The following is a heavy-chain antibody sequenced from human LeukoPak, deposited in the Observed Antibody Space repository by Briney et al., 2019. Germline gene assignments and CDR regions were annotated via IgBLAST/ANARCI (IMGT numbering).Heavy chain of an antibody. Sequence: SETLSLTCTVSGGSISSYYWSWIRQPARKGLEWIGRIYTSGSANYNPSLTSRVTISVDTSRNQFSLKLSSVTAADTAVYYCARHGGGYAFDNWGQGTLVTVSS. CDR3: ARHGGGYAFDN. J-gene: IGHJ5*02. V-gene: IGHV4-4*07. CDR1: GGSISSYY. CDR2: IYTSGSA. D-gene: IGHD5-12*01.